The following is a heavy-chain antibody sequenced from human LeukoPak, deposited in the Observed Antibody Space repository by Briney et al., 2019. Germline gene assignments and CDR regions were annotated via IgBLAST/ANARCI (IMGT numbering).Heavy chain of an antibody. CDR2: ISYDGSNK. CDR1: GFTLSSYG. V-gene: IGHV3-30*18. J-gene: IGHJ4*02. CDR3: AKEEQYSYAI. D-gene: IGHD5-18*01. Sequence: PGGSLRLSCAASGFTLSSYGMHWVRQAPGKGLEWVAVISYDGSNKYYADSVKGRFTISRDNSKNTLYLQMNGLRAEDTAVYYCAKEEQYSYAIWGQGTLVTVSS.